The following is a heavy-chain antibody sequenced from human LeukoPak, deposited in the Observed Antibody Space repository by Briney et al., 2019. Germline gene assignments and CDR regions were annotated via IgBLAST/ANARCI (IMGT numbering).Heavy chain of an antibody. V-gene: IGHV4-59*01. Sequence: PAETLSLTCTVSGVSIRNYYWGWLGQPPGKRLEGFGYMSYSGSGNYNPSLKSRVTISVDTSKNQISLKLSSVTAADTALYYCARGNGAGSYYTYSSFDYWGQRILVTVSS. J-gene: IGHJ4*02. CDR1: GVSIRNYY. CDR2: MSYSGSG. D-gene: IGHD3-10*01. CDR3: ARGNGAGSYYTYSSFDY.